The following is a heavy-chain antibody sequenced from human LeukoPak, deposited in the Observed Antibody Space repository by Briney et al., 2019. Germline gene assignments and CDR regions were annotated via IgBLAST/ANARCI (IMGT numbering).Heavy chain of an antibody. CDR2: VHLSGAS. Sequence: PSETLSLTCAVSGGSILTTNWWSWVRQPPGKGLEWIGEVHLSGASNYNPSLKSRVSMSIDKSRNQLSLELTSVTAADAAIYYCARGSGAFSPFGFWGQGTLVTVSS. D-gene: IGHD1-26*01. J-gene: IGHJ4*02. V-gene: IGHV4-4*02. CDR3: ARGSGAFSPFGF. CDR1: GGSILTTNW.